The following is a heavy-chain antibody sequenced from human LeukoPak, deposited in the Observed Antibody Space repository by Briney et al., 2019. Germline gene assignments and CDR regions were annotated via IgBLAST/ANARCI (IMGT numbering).Heavy chain of an antibody. Sequence: GGSLRLSCAASGFTFSSYSMNWARQAPGKGLEWVSSISSSSSYIYYADSVKGRFTISRDNAKNSLYLQMNSLRAEDTAVYYCASLYYGSGSDRLDYWGQGTLVTVSS. CDR3: ASLYYGSGSDRLDY. J-gene: IGHJ4*02. CDR2: ISSSSSYI. CDR1: GFTFSSYS. V-gene: IGHV3-21*01. D-gene: IGHD3-10*01.